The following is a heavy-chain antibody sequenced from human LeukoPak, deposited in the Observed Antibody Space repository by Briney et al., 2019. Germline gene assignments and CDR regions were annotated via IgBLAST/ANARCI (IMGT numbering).Heavy chain of an antibody. J-gene: IGHJ4*02. D-gene: IGHD6-13*01. CDR3: ARGRRGDEYSNSSWYYFDY. Sequence: PGGSLRLSCAASGFTFSSYGMHWVRQAPGKGLGWVAVIWYDGSNKYYADSVKGRFTISRDNSKNTLYLQMNSLRAEDTAVYYCARGRRGDEYSNSSWYYFDYWGQGTLVTVSS. CDR1: GFTFSSYG. V-gene: IGHV3-33*01. CDR2: IWYDGSNK.